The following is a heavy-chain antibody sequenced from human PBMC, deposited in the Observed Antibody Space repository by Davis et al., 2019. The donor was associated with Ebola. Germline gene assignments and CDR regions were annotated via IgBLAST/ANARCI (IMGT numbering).Heavy chain of an antibody. V-gene: IGHV3-7*03. Sequence: GESLKISCAASGFTFNKYWMSWVRQAPGKGLEWVANIKQDGSEKYYVDSVKGRFAISRDNAKNSLYLQMNSLRAEDTAVYYCAKAVAAHAYYYYGMDVWGQGTTVTVSS. CDR1: GFTFNKYW. CDR2: IKQDGSEK. D-gene: IGHD6-6*01. J-gene: IGHJ6*02. CDR3: AKAVAAHAYYYYGMDV.